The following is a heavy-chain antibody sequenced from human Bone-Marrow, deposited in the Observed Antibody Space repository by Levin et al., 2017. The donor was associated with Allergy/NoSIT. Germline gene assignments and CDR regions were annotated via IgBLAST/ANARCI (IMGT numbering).Heavy chain of an antibody. CDR3: ASDLPAATS. D-gene: IGHD2-2*01. V-gene: IGHV3-21*01. CDR2: ISSTSSDI. CDR1: GFTFNGYS. Sequence: PGGSLRLSCAASGFTFNGYSMSWVRQAPGKGLEWVSFISSTSSDIYYADSVKGRFTISRDNAKNSLYLQMNNLRAEDTAVYYCASDLPAATSWGQGTLVTVSS. J-gene: IGHJ4*02.